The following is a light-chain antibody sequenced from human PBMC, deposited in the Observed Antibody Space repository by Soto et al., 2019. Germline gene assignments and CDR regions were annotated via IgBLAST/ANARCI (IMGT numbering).Light chain of an antibody. CDR2: DVS. Sequence: QSVLTQRASGSGSPGQSTTISCTGTSSDVGGYNYVSWYQQHPGKAPKFMIYDVSNRPSGVSNRFSGSKSGNTASLTISGLQAEDEADYYCSSYTTSNTRQIVFGTGTKVTVL. CDR3: SSYTTSNTRQIV. V-gene: IGLV2-14*01. J-gene: IGLJ1*01. CDR1: SSDVGGYNY.